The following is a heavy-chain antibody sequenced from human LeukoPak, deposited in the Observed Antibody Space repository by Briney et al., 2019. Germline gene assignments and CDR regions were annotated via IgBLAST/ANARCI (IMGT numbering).Heavy chain of an antibody. CDR2: ISYDGSNK. J-gene: IGHJ4*02. CDR3: ARDFYCSSASCADY. Sequence: GRSLRLSCAASGFTFSSYAMHWVRQAPGKGLEWVAVISYDGSNKYYADSVKGRFTISRDNSKNTLYLQMNSLRAEDTAVYYCARDFYCSSASCADYWGQGTLVIVSS. D-gene: IGHD2-2*01. V-gene: IGHV3-30*04. CDR1: GFTFSSYA.